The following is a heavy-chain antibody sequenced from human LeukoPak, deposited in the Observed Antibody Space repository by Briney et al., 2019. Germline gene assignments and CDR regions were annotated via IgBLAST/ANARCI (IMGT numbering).Heavy chain of an antibody. J-gene: IGHJ1*01. Sequence: ASVKVSCKASGYTFTRYLMHWVRQAPGQGLEWMGIINPSGGSTNYPQKFQGRVTMTRDTSTSTVYMELSSLRSEDTAVYFCATGRDGYNSEYFHHWGQGTLVTVSS. CDR3: ATGRDGYNSEYFHH. D-gene: IGHD5-24*01. V-gene: IGHV1-46*01. CDR2: INPSGGST. CDR1: GYTFTRYL.